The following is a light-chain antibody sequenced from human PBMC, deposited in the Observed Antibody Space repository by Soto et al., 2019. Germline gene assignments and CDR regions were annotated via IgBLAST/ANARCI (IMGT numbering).Light chain of an antibody. CDR2: AAS. V-gene: IGKV3-20*01. J-gene: IGKJ4*01. Sequence: EIVLTQSPGTLSLSPGERATLSCVASQSVRSSYLGWYQQKPGQAPRLLIYAASSLQSGVPSRFSGSGSGTDFTLTISSLQPEDFATYYCQQANSFPLTFGGGTKVEIK. CDR3: QQANSFPLT. CDR1: QSVRSSY.